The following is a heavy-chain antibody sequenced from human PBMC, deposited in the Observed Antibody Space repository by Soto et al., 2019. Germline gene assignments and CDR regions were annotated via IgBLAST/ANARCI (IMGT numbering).Heavy chain of an antibody. V-gene: IGHV3-33*08. CDR3: ARDGVGATTFFGFLDY. D-gene: IGHD1-26*01. J-gene: IGHJ4*02. CDR1: ASIFKGHG. Sequence: QVQLVESGGGVVQPGGSLRLSCAASASIFKGHGMHWVRQAPGKGLEWVAIIRYDGSDEHYGDSVKGRFTISRDNSKNMLYLLMNSLRAEDTAVYYCARDGVGATTFFGFLDYWGQGTLVTVSS. CDR2: IRYDGSDE.